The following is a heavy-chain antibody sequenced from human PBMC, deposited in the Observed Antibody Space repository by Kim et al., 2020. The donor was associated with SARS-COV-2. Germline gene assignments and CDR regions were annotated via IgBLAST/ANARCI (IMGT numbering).Heavy chain of an antibody. CDR3: ARGLDRYYDFWSGYYIPVFDY. CDR2: IYYSGST. D-gene: IGHD3-3*01. J-gene: IGHJ4*02. V-gene: IGHV4-59*01. Sequence: SETLSLTCTVSGGSISSYYWSWIRQPPGKGLEWIGYIYYSGSTNYNPSLKSRVTISVDTSKNQFSLKLSSVTAADTAVYYCARGLDRYYDFWSGYYIPVFDYWGQGTLVTVSS. CDR1: GGSISSYY.